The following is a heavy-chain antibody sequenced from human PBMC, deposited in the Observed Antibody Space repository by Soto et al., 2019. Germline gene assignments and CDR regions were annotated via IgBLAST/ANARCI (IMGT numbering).Heavy chain of an antibody. J-gene: IGHJ5*02. CDR3: AMPVVPAAIWCDP. V-gene: IGHV3-23*01. CDR2: SSGSVGST. D-gene: IGHD2-2*01. Sequence: GGSLRLSCAASGFAFSSRPRCWVVPPPGKRLEGGSVSSGSVGSTEYADCVKGRFNIAREDCEITLYLVMNSLRAEDTAVYYCAMPVVPAAIWCDPWGQGSMDTVSS. CDR1: GFAFSSRP.